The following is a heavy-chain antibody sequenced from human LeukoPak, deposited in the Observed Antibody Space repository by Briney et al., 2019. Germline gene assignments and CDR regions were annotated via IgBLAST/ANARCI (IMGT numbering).Heavy chain of an antibody. CDR1: GYTLTTYD. CDR3: ARETPSRYFDY. Sequence: GASVKVSCKASGYTLTTYDINWVRQAPGQGLEWMGWMNPNCGKTGYAQKFQDRITITRNTSISTAYMELSSLGSEDTAVYYCARETPSRYFDYWGQGTLVTVSS. J-gene: IGHJ4*02. CDR2: MNPNCGKT. D-gene: IGHD4-23*01. V-gene: IGHV1-8*01.